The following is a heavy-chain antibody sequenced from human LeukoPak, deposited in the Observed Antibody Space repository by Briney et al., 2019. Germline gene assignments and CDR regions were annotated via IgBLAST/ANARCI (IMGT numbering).Heavy chain of an antibody. Sequence: GESLKISCKGSGYSFTSYWIGWVRQMPGKRLELKGIIYPGESDTRFCPYFQGQVNISANQSNSTAYLEWSSLKASDTAMYYCARLPGRYYDSSGYYYFQHWGQGTLVTVSS. J-gene: IGHJ1*01. V-gene: IGHV5-51*01. D-gene: IGHD3-22*01. CDR3: ARLPGRYYDSSGYYYFQH. CDR2: IYPGESDT. CDR1: GYSFTSYW.